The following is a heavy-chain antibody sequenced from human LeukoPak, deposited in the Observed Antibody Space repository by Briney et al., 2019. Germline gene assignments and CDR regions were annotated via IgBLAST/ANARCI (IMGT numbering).Heavy chain of an antibody. V-gene: IGHV4-39*01. Sequence: PSETLSLTCTVSGVSIRSSSYYWGWIRQPPGKGLEWIGSMYYSGRTYYNPSLKSRLTISVDTSKNQLSLKLSSVTAADTAVYYCARVARITMIVVVITDDPFDIWGQGTMVTVSS. CDR3: ARVARITMIVVVITDDPFDI. CDR2: MYYSGRT. D-gene: IGHD3-22*01. J-gene: IGHJ3*02. CDR1: GVSIRSSSYY.